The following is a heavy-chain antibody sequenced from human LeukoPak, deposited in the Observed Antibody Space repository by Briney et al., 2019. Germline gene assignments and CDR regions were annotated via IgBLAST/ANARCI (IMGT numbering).Heavy chain of an antibody. Sequence: TLSLTCAVYGGSISIGGYYWSWVRQAPGKGLVWLGYIYHRGDSYYSPSLQTRVSISVDTSKSQFSLKLNSVTAADTAVYYCARLNSHFWSGSFDFCGQGTPVTVSS. CDR1: GGSISIGGYY. J-gene: IGHJ4*02. CDR3: ARLNSHFWSGSFDF. D-gene: IGHD3-3*02. CDR2: IYHRGDS. V-gene: IGHV4-31*11.